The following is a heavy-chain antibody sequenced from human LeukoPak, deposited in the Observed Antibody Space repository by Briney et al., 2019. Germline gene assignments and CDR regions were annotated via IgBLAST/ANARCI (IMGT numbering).Heavy chain of an antibody. Sequence: GWSLRLSCAASGFTVRSNYMNLVRQAPGKGLEWVSGIYSDGSTYYADSVKGRFTISRDNSKNTLYLQMNSLRAEDTAVYYCAGGSYCSGGSCYPLFDYWGQGTLVTVSS. V-gene: IGHV3-53*01. CDR2: IYSDGST. CDR1: GFTVRSNY. J-gene: IGHJ4*02. CDR3: AGGSYCSGGSCYPLFDY. D-gene: IGHD2-15*01.